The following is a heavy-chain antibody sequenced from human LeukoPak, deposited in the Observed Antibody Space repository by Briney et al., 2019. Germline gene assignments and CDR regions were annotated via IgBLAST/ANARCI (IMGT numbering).Heavy chain of an antibody. J-gene: IGHJ4*02. D-gene: IGHD2-15*01. Sequence: GGSLSLSCAGSGFTFSNFWMSWVRQAPGKGLEWVANIKQDGSEKYYVDSVKGRFTISRDNAKNSLYLQMNSLRAEDTAVYYCARDATSHYCSGGSCYSYWGQGTLVTVSS. V-gene: IGHV3-7*01. CDR2: IKQDGSEK. CDR1: GFTFSNFW. CDR3: ARDATSHYCSGGSCYSY.